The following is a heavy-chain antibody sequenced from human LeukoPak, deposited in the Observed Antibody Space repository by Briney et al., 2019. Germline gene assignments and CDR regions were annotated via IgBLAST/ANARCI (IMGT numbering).Heavy chain of an antibody. J-gene: IGHJ4*02. CDR3: ATPPQYCTNGVCYHY. CDR2: IYPGDSDT. CDR1: GYSFTTYW. V-gene: IGHV5-51*01. D-gene: IGHD2-8*01. Sequence: GESLKISCKGSGYSFTTYWIAWVCQMPGKGLEWMGTIYPGDSDTRYGPSFQGQVTISADKSISTAFLQWSSLKASDTAMYYCATPPQYCTNGVCYHYWGQGTLVTVSS.